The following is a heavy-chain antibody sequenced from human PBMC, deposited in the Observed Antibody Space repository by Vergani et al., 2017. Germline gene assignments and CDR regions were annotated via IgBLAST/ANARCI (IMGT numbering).Heavy chain of an antibody. CDR2: ISAYNGNT. CDR3: ARVHGGHYDFWSGYPDYYYYYMDV. Sequence: QVQLVQSGAEVKKPGASVKVSCKASGYTFTSYGISWVRQAPGQGLEWMGWISAYNGNTNYAQTLQGRVTMTTDTSTSTAYMELRSLRSDDTAVYYCARVHGGHYDFWSGYPDYYYYYMDVWGKGTTVTVSS. J-gene: IGHJ6*03. D-gene: IGHD3-3*01. V-gene: IGHV1-18*01. CDR1: GYTFTSYG.